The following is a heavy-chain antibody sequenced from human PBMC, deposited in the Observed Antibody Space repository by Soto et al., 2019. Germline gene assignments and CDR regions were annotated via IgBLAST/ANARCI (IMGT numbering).Heavy chain of an antibody. V-gene: IGHV3-73*02. CDR3: STGYCSSTRCFSPSFDY. CDR2: IRSKANNYAT. J-gene: IGHJ4*02. D-gene: IGHD2-2*01. Sequence: VHLVESGGGLVQPGGSLKVSCAASGFTFSDSAMHWVRQASGKGLEWVGRIRSKANNYATAYAASVKGRFTISRDDSKNTAYLQMNSLKTEDTAVYYCSTGYCSSTRCFSPSFDYWGQGTLVTVSS. CDR1: GFTFSDSA.